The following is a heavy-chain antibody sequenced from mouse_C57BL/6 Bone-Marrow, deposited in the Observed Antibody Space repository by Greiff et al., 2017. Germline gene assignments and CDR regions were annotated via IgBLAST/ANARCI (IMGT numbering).Heavy chain of an antibody. CDR3: ARDRRRYYGNSYYAMDY. CDR1: GFTFSSYA. D-gene: IGHD2-1*01. CDR2: ISDGGSYT. Sequence: EVQLVESGGGLVKPGGSLKLSCAASGFTFSSYAMSWVRQTPEKRLEWVATISDGGSYTYYPANVQGRFTISRDNAKNNLYLQMSHLKSEDTAMYYSARDRRRYYGNSYYAMDYWGQGTSVTVSS. J-gene: IGHJ4*01. V-gene: IGHV5-4*01.